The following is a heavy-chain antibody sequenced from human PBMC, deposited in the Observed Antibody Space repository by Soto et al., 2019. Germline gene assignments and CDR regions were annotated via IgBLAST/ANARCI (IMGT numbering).Heavy chain of an antibody. J-gene: IGHJ5*02. CDR3: AKPRSRLQWPPLDP. Sequence: QVKLVESGGGVVQPGRSLRLSCAASGFTFSSYGMHWVHQAPGKGLEWVAVISPDGSNKDYADSVKGRFTISRDNSNNTLYLQMNGLRVEDTAVYYCAKPRSRLQWPPLDPWGHGTLVTVSS. D-gene: IGHD6-19*01. CDR1: GFTFSSYG. CDR2: ISPDGSNK. V-gene: IGHV3-30*18.